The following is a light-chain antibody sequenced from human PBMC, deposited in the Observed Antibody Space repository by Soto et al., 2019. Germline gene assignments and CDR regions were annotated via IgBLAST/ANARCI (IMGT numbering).Light chain of an antibody. Sequence: QSALTQPPSASGSPGQSVTISCTGTSSDVGAYNYVSWYQQLPGKAPKLMIYEVNKRPSGVPDRFSGSKSGNTASLTVSGLRAEDEADYFCSAYVGNNNLVFGGGTKLTVL. J-gene: IGLJ2*01. CDR3: SAYVGNNNLV. CDR2: EVN. V-gene: IGLV2-8*01. CDR1: SSDVGAYNY.